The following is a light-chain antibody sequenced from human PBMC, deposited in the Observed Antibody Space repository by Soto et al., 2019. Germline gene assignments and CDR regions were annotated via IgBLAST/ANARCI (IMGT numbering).Light chain of an antibody. CDR3: QRYGKAPGFLT. Sequence: ENVLTQSPGSLSWSPGERATRSCRASQSISEYYLAWYQQNPGQALLLLIYGASMRANRIQDRFSGSGSGTDFFLSIDRLEHEHFAVYSCQRYGKAPGFLTFGTGTKVDIK. CDR2: GAS. J-gene: IGKJ3*01. CDR1: QSISEYY. V-gene: IGKV3-20*01.